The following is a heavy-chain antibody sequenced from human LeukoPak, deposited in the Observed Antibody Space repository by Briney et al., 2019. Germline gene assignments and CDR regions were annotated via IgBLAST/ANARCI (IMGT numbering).Heavy chain of an antibody. CDR3: AQLGQLEGFPFDY. CDR2: IRYDGSNK. J-gene: IGHJ4*02. Sequence: GGSLRLSCAASGFTFSSYGMHWVRQAPGKGLEWVAFIRYDGSNKYYADSVKGRFTISRDNSKNTLYLQMNSLRAEDTAVYYCAQLGQLEGFPFDYWGQGTLVTVSS. D-gene: IGHD6-13*01. V-gene: IGHV3-30*02. CDR1: GFTFSSYG.